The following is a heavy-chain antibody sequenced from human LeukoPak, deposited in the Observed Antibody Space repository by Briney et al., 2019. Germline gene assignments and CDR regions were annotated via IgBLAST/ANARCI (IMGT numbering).Heavy chain of an antibody. Sequence: PGGSLRLSCAASGFAFDDYAMHWVRQAPGKGLQWISSINWVGDTSSYADSVKGRFTISRDSTNNLVFLQMSNLRPDDTAVYFCARDSPYTLWAVFEPWGQGTLVIVSS. J-gene: IGHJ5*02. CDR1: GFAFDDYA. CDR2: INWVGDTS. V-gene: IGHV3-43*01. D-gene: IGHD3-16*01. CDR3: ARDSPYTLWAVFEP.